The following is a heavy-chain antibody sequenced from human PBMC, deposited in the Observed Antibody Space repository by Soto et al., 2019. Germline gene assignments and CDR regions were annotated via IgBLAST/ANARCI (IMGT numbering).Heavy chain of an antibody. Sequence: ASVKVSCKASGYTFTGYYMHWVRQAPGQGLEWMGWINPNSGGTNYAQKFQGWVTMTRDTSISTAYMELSRLRSDDTAVYYCARGVGYSSSWYYYYYGMDVWGQGTTVTVSS. D-gene: IGHD6-13*01. CDR1: GYTFTGYY. CDR2: INPNSGGT. J-gene: IGHJ6*02. V-gene: IGHV1-2*04. CDR3: ARGVGYSSSWYYYYYGMDV.